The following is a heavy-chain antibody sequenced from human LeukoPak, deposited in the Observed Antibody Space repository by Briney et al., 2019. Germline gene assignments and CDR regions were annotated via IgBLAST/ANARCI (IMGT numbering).Heavy chain of an antibody. CDR2: ISACNGNT. V-gene: IGHV1-18*01. CDR3: ARVPPPDYDILTGYYPPTNWFDP. Sequence: GASVKVSCKASGYTFTSYGISWVRQAPGQGLEWMGWISACNGNTNYAQKLQGRVTMTTDTSTSTAYMELRSLRSDDTAVYYCARVPPPDYDILTGYYPPTNWFDPWGQGTLVTVSS. D-gene: IGHD3-9*01. J-gene: IGHJ5*02. CDR1: GYTFTSYG.